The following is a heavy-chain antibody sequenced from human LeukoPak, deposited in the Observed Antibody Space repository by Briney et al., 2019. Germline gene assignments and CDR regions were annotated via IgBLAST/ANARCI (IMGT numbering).Heavy chain of an antibody. CDR2: ISYDGSNK. CDR1: GFTFSSYG. J-gene: IGHJ5*02. Sequence: GRSLRLSCAASGFTFSSYGMHWVRQAPGKGLEWVAVISYDGSNKYYADSVKGRFTISRDNSKNTLYLQMNSLRAEDTAVYYCAKGAHMIPDDPWGQGTLVTVSS. D-gene: IGHD3-16*01. CDR3: AKGAHMIPDDP. V-gene: IGHV3-30*18.